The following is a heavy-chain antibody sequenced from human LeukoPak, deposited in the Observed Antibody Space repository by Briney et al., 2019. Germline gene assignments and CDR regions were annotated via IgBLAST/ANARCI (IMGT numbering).Heavy chain of an antibody. D-gene: IGHD3-10*01. J-gene: IGHJ4*02. CDR3: ARRATYYYGSGSYSFFDY. V-gene: IGHV4-31*03. CDR1: GGSINSGGYY. CDR2: IYYSGST. Sequence: SETLSLTCTVSGGSINSGGYYWSWIRQHPGKGLEWIGYIYYSGSTYYNPSLKSRVTTSVDTSKNQFSLKLSSVTAADTAVYYCARRATYYYGSGSYSFFDYWGQGTLVTVSS.